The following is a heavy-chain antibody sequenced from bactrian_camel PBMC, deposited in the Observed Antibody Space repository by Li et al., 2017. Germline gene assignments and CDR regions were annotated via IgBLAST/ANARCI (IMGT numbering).Heavy chain of an antibody. D-gene: IGHD6*01. J-gene: IGHJ4*01. Sequence: DVQLVESGGGLVQAGGALRLSCVVASGTFNRCMGWFRQAPGNECERVSALYSDGTPNYAGSVKGRFTISRDNAKNTVYLQMNSLKPEDTAVYYCTKALVSGAGMGGKYNYWGQGTQVTVS. CDR1: SGTFNRC. V-gene: IGHV3S10*01. CDR3: TKALVSGAGMGGKYNY. CDR2: LYSDGTP.